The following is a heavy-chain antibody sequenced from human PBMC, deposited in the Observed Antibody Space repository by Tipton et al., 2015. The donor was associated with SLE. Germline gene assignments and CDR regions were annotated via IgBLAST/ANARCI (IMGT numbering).Heavy chain of an antibody. J-gene: IGHJ3*02. D-gene: IGHD2-2*01. V-gene: IGHV4-59*11. CDR2: IYYSGGT. CDR1: GGSISSHY. CDR3: ARVRQLHAFDS. Sequence: TLSLTCTVSGGSISSHYWSWIRQPPGKGLEWIGYIYYSGGTNYNPSLKSRVTISVDTSKNQFSLKLSSVTAADTAVYYCARVRQLHAFDSWGQGTMATVSS.